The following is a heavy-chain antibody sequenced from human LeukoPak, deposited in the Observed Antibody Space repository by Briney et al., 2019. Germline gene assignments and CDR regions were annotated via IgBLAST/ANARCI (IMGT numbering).Heavy chain of an antibody. J-gene: IGHJ3*02. Sequence: PSETLSLTCAVYGGSFSGYYWSWIRQPPGKGLEWIGEINHSGSTNYNPSLKSRVTISVDTSKNQFSLKLSSVTAADTAVYYCARGLESFVDLSLAFDIWGQGTMVTVSS. CDR2: INHSGST. CDR1: GGSFSGYY. CDR3: ARGLESFVDLSLAFDI. V-gene: IGHV4-34*01. D-gene: IGHD3/OR15-3a*01.